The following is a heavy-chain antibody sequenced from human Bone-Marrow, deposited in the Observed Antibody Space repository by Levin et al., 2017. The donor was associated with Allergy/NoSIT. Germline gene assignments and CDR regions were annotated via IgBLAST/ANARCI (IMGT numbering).Heavy chain of an antibody. D-gene: IGHD3-16*02. CDR3: AREPVIGGPDY. J-gene: IGHJ4*02. V-gene: IGHV4-31*03. CDR2: IYYSGST. CDR1: GGSISSGGYY. Sequence: SETLSLTCTVSGGSISSGGYYWSWIRQHPGKGLEWIGYIYYSGSTYYNPSLKSRVTISVDTSKNQFSLKLSSVTAADTAVYYCAREPVIGGPDYWGQGTLVTVSS.